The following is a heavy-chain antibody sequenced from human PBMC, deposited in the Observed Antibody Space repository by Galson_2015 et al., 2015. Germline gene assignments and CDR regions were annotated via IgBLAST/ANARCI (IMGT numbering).Heavy chain of an antibody. CDR2: ISWNSGSI. V-gene: IGHV3-9*01. CDR3: AKASAYRVEYYLDY. D-gene: IGHD1-1*01. CDR1: GFTFDDYA. J-gene: IGHJ4*02. Sequence: SLRLSCAASGFTFDDYAMHWVRQAPGKGLEWVSGISWNSGSIGYADSVKGRFTISRDNAKNSLYLQMNSLRAEDTALYYCAKASAYRVEYYLDYWGQGTLVTVSS.